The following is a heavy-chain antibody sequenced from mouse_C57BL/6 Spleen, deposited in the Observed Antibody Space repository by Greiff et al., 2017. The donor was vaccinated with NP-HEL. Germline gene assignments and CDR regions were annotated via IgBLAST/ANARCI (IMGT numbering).Heavy chain of an antibody. J-gene: IGHJ4*01. CDR2: IYPSDSET. V-gene: IGHV1-61*01. CDR3: ARWAIVTDYYYAMDY. D-gene: IGHD2-5*01. Sequence: VQLQQSGAELVRPGSSVKLSCKASGYTFTSYWMDWVKQRPGQGLEWIGNIYPSDSETHYNQKFKDKATLTVDKSSSTAYMKLSSLTSEDSAVYYCARWAIVTDYYYAMDYWGQGTSVTVSS. CDR1: GYTFTSYW.